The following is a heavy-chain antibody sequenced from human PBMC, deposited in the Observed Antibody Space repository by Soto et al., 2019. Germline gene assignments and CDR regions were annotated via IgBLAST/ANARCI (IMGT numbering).Heavy chain of an antibody. CDR2: IYLGDSDT. CDR3: ARQLAAAGVYNWFDP. CDR1: GYSFTSYW. V-gene: IGHV5-51*01. J-gene: IGHJ5*02. Sequence: PGESLKISCKGSGYSFTSYWIGWVRQMPGKGLEWMGIIYLGDSDTRYSPSFQGQVTISADKSISTAYLQWSSLKASDTAMYYCARQLAAAGVYNWFDPWGQGTLVTVS. D-gene: IGHD6-13*01.